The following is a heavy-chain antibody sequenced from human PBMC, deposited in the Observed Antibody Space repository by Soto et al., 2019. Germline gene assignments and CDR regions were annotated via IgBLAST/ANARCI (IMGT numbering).Heavy chain of an antibody. CDR1: GFTFRYSW. CDR2: IKDDGSEK. Sequence: EVQLVESGGGLVQPGGSLRLSCAVSGFTFRYSWMSWVRQAPGKGLEWVANIKDDGSEKYYVDSVKGRYTIPRDNAKNSPFLQMNSLRAEDTAIDYCARERGSSYYFNYWGPGTLVSV. CDR3: ARERGSSYYFNY. J-gene: IGHJ4*02. D-gene: IGHD1-26*01. V-gene: IGHV3-7*03.